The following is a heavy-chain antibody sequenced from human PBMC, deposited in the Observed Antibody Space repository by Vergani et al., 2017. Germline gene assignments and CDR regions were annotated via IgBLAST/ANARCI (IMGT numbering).Heavy chain of an antibody. CDR2: IDPSDSYT. CDR1: GYSFPSYW. D-gene: IGHD1-26*01. Sequence: EVQLVQSGAEVKKPGESLRISCKGSGYSFPSYWISWVRQMPAKGLEWMGRIDPSDSYTHYSPSFQGHVTISAENSLGTADLQWSSLKASDTAMYYCASAREVGVVPGRSGSYSYYYYGMDVWGQGSTVTVAS. CDR3: ASAREVGVVPGRSGSYSYYYYGMDV. V-gene: IGHV5-10-1*01. J-gene: IGHJ6*02.